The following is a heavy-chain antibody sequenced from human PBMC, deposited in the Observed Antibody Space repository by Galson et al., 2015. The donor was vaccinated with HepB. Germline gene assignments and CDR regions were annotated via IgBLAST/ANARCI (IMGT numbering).Heavy chain of an antibody. V-gene: IGHV3-11*01. CDR1: GFTFSDYY. CDR2: ISSSGSTI. D-gene: IGHD6-13*01. Sequence: SLRLSCAASGFTFSDYYMSWLRQAPGKGLEWVSYISSSGSTIYYADSVKGRFTISRDNAKNSLYLQMNSLRAEDTAVYYCARETTIAAIYYYYMDVWGKGTTVTVSS. J-gene: IGHJ6*03. CDR3: ARETTIAAIYYYYMDV.